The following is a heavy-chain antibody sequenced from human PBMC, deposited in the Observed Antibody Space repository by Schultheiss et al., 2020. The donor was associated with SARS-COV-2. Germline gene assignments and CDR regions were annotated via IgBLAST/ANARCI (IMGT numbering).Heavy chain of an antibody. CDR2: IYHSGST. CDR3: ARGTNWFDP. CDR1: GGSISSGGYS. J-gene: IGHJ5*02. Sequence: SQTLSLTCAVSGGSISSGGYSWSWIRQPPGKGLEWIGYIYHSGSTYYNPSLKSRVTISVDRSKNQFSLKLSSVTAADTAVYYCARGTNWFDPWGQGTLVTVSS. V-gene: IGHV4-30-2*01.